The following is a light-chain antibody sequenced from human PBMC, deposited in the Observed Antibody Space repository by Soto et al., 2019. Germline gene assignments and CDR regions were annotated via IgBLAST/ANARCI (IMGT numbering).Light chain of an antibody. CDR3: QQRYSSPCT. CDR1: QSISSY. J-gene: IGKJ1*01. V-gene: IGKV1-39*01. Sequence: DVQMTQSPSSLSASVGDRVTITCRASQSISSYLNWDQQKPGKAPKLLIYAAASFQSGVPSRFSGSGSGTDFTLTISSPQPEDFSTYSCQQRYSSPCTFGQGTNVEIK. CDR2: AAA.